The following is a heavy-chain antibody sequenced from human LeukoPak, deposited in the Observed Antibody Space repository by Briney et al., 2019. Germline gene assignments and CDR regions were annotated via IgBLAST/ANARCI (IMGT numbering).Heavy chain of an antibody. CDR1: GFSFDDYA. Sequence: PGGSLRLSCAASGFSFDDYAMHWVRQAPGKGLEWVSAISWNGNSIVYADSVKGRFTIARDNAKNSLYLQMNSLRAEDTALYYCARGGTRRFLEWLYDYWGQGTLVTVSS. CDR3: ARGGTRRFLEWLYDY. D-gene: IGHD3-3*01. J-gene: IGHJ4*02. V-gene: IGHV3-9*01. CDR2: ISWNGNSI.